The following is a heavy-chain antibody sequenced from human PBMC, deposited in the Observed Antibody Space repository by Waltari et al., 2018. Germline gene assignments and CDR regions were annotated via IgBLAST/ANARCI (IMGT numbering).Heavy chain of an antibody. D-gene: IGHD4-17*01. Sequence: HVQLQESGPGLVKPSETLSLTCTVSGYSISSGYYWGWIRQPPGKGLEWIGSIYHSGGTNYNPSLSRRVTLSVDTSKNLFSLKLNSVTAADTAVYYCVTSTGTVTSGFYYYYMDVWAKGTTVTVSS. CDR3: VTSTGTVTSGFYYYYMDV. CDR2: IYHSGGT. CDR1: GYSISSGYY. J-gene: IGHJ6*03. V-gene: IGHV4-38-2*02.